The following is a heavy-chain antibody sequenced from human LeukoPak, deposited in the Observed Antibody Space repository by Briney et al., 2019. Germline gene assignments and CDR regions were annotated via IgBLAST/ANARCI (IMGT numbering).Heavy chain of an antibody. V-gene: IGHV3-66*01. CDR1: GFTVSSNY. CDR3: ARAPESIVPAASFDP. J-gene: IGHJ5*02. CDR2: IYSGGST. D-gene: IGHD2-2*01. Sequence: PGGSLRLSCAASGFTVSSNYMSWVRQAPGKGLEWVSVIYSGGSTYYADSVKGRFTISRDNSHSTLYLKMNNLRTEDTAVYYCARAPESIVPAASFDPWGRGTLVTVSS.